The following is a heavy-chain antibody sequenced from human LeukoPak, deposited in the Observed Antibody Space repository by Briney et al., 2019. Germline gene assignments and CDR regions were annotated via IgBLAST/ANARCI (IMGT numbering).Heavy chain of an antibody. J-gene: IGHJ5*02. Sequence: GASVKVSCKASGYTFTSYGINWVRQATGQGLEWMGWMNPNSGNTGYAQKFQGRVTITRNTSISTAYMELSSLRSEDTAVYYCARGSSIFGVVIRDNWFDPWGQGTLVTVSS. V-gene: IGHV1-8*03. D-gene: IGHD3-3*01. CDR3: ARGSSIFGVVIRDNWFDP. CDR1: GYTFTSYG. CDR2: MNPNSGNT.